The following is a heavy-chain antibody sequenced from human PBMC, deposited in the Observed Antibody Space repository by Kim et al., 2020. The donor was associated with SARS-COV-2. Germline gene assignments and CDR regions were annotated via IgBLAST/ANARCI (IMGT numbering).Heavy chain of an antibody. CDR2: IYYSGST. V-gene: IGHV4-39*01. J-gene: IGHJ6*02. CDR1: GGSISSSSYY. D-gene: IGHD5-12*01. Sequence: SETLSLTCTVSGGSISSSSYYWGWIRQPPGKGLEWIGSIYYSGSTYYNPSLKSRVTISVDTSKNQFSLKLSSVTAADTAVYYCASGYSGYDVPFYYYYGMDVWGQGTTVTVSS. CDR3: ASGYSGYDVPFYYYYGMDV.